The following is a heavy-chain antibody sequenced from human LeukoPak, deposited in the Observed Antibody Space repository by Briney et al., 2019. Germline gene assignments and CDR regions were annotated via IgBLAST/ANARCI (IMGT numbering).Heavy chain of an antibody. V-gene: IGHV3-48*02. J-gene: IGHJ1*01. CDR1: GFTFSTYS. D-gene: IGHD3-22*01. CDR3: VKDSDYYHSSGYYYAYFQH. CDR2: ISSSSTI. Sequence: GGSLRLSCAVSGFTFSTYSMNWVRQAPGKGLEWVSYISSSSTIYYADSVKGRFTISRDNAKNSLYLQMNSLRDEDTAVYYCVKDSDYYHSSGYYYAYFQHWGQGTLVTVSS.